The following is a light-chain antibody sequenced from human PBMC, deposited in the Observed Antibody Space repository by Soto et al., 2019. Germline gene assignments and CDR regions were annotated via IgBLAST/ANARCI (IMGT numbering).Light chain of an antibody. V-gene: IGKV1-12*01. Sequence: DIQMTQSPSSLSASVGARVTITCRASRGISNWLAWYQQSPGKAPKLLIYAASSLQSGVPSRFSGSGSGTYFTLTISNLQPEDFATYYCQQTNSFPHTFGQGTKLEIK. J-gene: IGKJ2*01. CDR1: RGISNW. CDR3: QQTNSFPHT. CDR2: AAS.